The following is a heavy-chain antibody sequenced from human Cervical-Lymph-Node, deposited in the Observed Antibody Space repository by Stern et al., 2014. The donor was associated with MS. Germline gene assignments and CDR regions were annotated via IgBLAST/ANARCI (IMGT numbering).Heavy chain of an antibody. CDR2: IHPGNGDA. V-gene: IGHV1-3*01. D-gene: IGHD6-13*01. Sequence: QVQLLQPGAEVKKTGASVKVSCKASGYTFTNYALHWVRQAPGQRPEWMGWIHPGNGDAKYSQNFQDRVTITRDTSANTVYMELRSLRVEDTAMYYCARGYSTTYLDYWGQGTLVTVSS. CDR3: ARGYSTTYLDY. J-gene: IGHJ4*02. CDR1: GYTFTNYA.